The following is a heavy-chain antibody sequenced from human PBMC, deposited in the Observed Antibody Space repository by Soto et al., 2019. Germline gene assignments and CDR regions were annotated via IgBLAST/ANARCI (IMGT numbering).Heavy chain of an antibody. CDR2: INPSGGST. J-gene: IGHJ6*02. D-gene: IGHD1-26*01. CDR3: ASSQVGRPLDV. Sequence: ASVKVSCKASRYTFTNFYIHWLRQAPGQGLEWMGIINPSGGSTTYPQKFQGRVTMTRDTSTSTVHMELITLSSDDTAVYYCASSQVGRPLDVWGPGTTVTVSS. V-gene: IGHV1-46*01. CDR1: RYTFTNFY.